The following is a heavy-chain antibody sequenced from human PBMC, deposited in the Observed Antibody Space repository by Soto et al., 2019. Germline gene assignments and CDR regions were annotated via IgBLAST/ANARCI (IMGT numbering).Heavy chain of an antibody. CDR1: GFSVTTNY. J-gene: IGHJ6*02. CDR3: AKKLQSSIRGWAFSMDV. Sequence: EVQLVETGGGLIQPGGSLRLSCLASGFSVTTNYIIWVRQPPGKGLEWVSTTFTGGSTHYEDAVMGRFSISRDNSTNTVYIQMNNLRVENTAVYDCAKKLQSSIRGWAFSMDVWGQGTTVSVSS. CDR2: TFTGGST. V-gene: IGHV3-53*02. D-gene: IGHD1-26*01.